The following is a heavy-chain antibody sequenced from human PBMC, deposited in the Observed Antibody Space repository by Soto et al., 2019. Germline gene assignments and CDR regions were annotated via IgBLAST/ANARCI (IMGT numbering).Heavy chain of an antibody. D-gene: IGHD2-15*01. CDR1: GFTFSSYA. J-gene: IGHJ4*02. V-gene: IGHV3-30-3*01. Sequence: QVQLVESGGGVVQPGRSLRLSCAASGFTFSSYAMHWVRQAPGKGLEWVAVISYDGNNKYYADSVKGRFTISRDNSKNTLYLQMNCQRAEDMAVYYCARDSTWDTMGSAFDYWGQGTLVTVSS. CDR3: ARDSTWDTMGSAFDY. CDR2: ISYDGNNK.